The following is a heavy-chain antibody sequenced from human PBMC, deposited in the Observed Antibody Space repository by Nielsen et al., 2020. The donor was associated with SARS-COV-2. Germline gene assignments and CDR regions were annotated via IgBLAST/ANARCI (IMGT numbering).Heavy chain of an antibody. J-gene: IGHJ5*02. CDR2: ISSSGSTI. Sequence: GGSLRLSCAASGFTFSSYAMSWVRQAPGKGLEWVSYISSSGSTIYYADSVKGRFTISRDNAKNSLYLQMNSLRAEDTAVYYCARDLSPARYYDSNWFDPWGQGTLVTVSS. CDR1: GFTFSSYA. V-gene: IGHV3-48*03. D-gene: IGHD3-22*01. CDR3: ARDLSPARYYDSNWFDP.